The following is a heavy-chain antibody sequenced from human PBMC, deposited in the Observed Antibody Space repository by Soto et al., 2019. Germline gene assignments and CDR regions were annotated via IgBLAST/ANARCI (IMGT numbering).Heavy chain of an antibody. CDR1: GGSISSYD. Sequence: PSETLSLTCTVSGGSISSYDWSWIRQPPGKGLEWIGYIYYSGSTNYNPSLKSRVTISVDTSKNQFSLKLSSVTAADTAVYYCAREVVVVTASDYYYYGMDVWGQGTTVTVSS. CDR3: AREVVVVTASDYYYYGMDV. CDR2: IYYSGST. D-gene: IGHD2-21*02. V-gene: IGHV4-59*01. J-gene: IGHJ6*02.